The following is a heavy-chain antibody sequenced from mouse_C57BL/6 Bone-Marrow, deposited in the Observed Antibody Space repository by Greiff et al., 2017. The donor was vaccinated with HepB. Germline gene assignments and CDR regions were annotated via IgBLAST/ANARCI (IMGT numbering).Heavy chain of an antibody. CDR3: AKGGVPWYFDV. Sequence: DVKLVESGGGLVKPGGSLKLSCAASGFTFSDYGMHWVRQAPEKGLEWVAYISSGSSTIYYADTVKGRFTISRDNAKNTLFLQMTSLRSEDTAMYYCAKGGVPWYFDVWGTGTTVTVSS. CDR1: GFTFSDYG. J-gene: IGHJ1*03. CDR2: ISSGSSTI. V-gene: IGHV5-17*01.